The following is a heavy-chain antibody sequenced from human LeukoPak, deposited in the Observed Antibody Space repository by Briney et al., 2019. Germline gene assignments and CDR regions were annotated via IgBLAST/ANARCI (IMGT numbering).Heavy chain of an antibody. CDR2: ISGYNGNT. CDR1: GYTFSTYG. Sequence: ASVKVSCKTSGYTFSTYGINWVRQAPGQGLEWMGWISGYNGNTNYAQKFRGRVTMTTDTSTSTAYMELRSLRSDDTAVYYCARVPPTPPITDFDYWGQGTLVIVSS. D-gene: IGHD1-14*01. CDR3: ARVPPTPPITDFDY. V-gene: IGHV1-18*01. J-gene: IGHJ4*02.